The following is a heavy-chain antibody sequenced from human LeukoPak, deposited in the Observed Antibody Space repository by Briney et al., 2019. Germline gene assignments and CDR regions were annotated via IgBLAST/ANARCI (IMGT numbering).Heavy chain of an antibody. D-gene: IGHD5-12*01. V-gene: IGHV1-69*13. CDR1: GGTFSSYA. CDR2: IIPIFGTA. CDR3: ARARYSGYLTVDY. J-gene: IGHJ4*02. Sequence: SVKVSCTASGGTFSSYAISWVRQAPGQGLEWMGGIIPIFGTANYAQKFQGRVTITADESTSTAYMELSSLRSEDTAVYYCARARYSGYLTVDYWGQGTLVTVSS.